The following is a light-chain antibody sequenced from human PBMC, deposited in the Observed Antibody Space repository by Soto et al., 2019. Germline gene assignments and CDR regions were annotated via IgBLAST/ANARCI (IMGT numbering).Light chain of an antibody. V-gene: IGKV3-20*01. J-gene: IGKJ1*01. CDR1: QSVSSSS. CDR3: QQYGSSPRP. CDR2: GAS. Sequence: EIVLTQSPGTLSLSPGDTATLSCRASQSVSSSSLAWYQQKRGQAPRLLIYGASIRATGIPDRFRGSGSGTDFTRTLRRLEPEDFAVYYCQQYGSSPRPFGQGTKVEIK.